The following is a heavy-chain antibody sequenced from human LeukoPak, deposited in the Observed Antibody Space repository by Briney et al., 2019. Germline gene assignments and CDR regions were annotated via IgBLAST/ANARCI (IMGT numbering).Heavy chain of an antibody. Sequence: SETLSLTCTVSGGSISSYYWSWIRQPPGKGREWIGYIYYSGSTNYNPSLKSRVTISVDTSKTQFSLKLSSVTAADTAVYYCARGAVRGVSWFDPWGQGTLVTVSS. D-gene: IGHD3-10*01. CDR2: IYYSGST. V-gene: IGHV4-59*01. CDR1: GGSISSYY. CDR3: ARGAVRGVSWFDP. J-gene: IGHJ5*02.